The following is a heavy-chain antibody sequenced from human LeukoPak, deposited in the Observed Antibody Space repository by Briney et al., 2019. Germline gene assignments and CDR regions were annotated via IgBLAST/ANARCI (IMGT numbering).Heavy chain of an antibody. V-gene: IGHV1-8*01. D-gene: IGHD3-10*01. CDR2: MNPNSGNT. CDR1: GYTFTSYD. J-gene: IGHJ5*02. Sequence: ASVKVSCKASGYTFTSYDINWVRQATGQGLEWMGWMNPNSGNTGYAQKFQGRVTMTRDTSTSTVYMELSSLRSEDTAVYYCARAGITMVRGVLRGNWFDPWGQGTLVTVSS. CDR3: ARAGITMVRGVLRGNWFDP.